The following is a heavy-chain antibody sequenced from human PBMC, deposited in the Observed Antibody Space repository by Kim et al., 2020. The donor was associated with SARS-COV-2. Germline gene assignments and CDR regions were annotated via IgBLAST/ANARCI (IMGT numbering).Heavy chain of an antibody. D-gene: IGHD3-10*01. CDR1: GFTFSSYW. V-gene: IGHV3-7*01. Sequence: LSLTCAASGFTFSSYWMSWVRQAPGKGLEWVANIKQDGSEKYYVDSVKGRFTISRDNAKNSLYLQMNSLRAEDTAVYYCAREDRITMLRGLIYWYFDLWGRGTLVPVSS. CDR2: IKQDGSEK. CDR3: AREDRITMLRGLIYWYFDL. J-gene: IGHJ2*01.